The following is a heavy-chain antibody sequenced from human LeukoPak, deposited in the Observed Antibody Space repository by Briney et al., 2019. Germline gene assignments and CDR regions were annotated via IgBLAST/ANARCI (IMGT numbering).Heavy chain of an antibody. CDR1: GYTFTNYA. D-gene: IGHD3-22*01. V-gene: IGHV1-3*01. CDR3: ARTRNKTYYYDSSGYYYYYGMDV. Sequence: GASVKVSCKASGYTFTNYAMHWVRQAPGQRLEWMGWINAANGYTKYSQKFQGRVAITRDTSASTAYMELSSLRSEDTAVYYCARTRNKTYYYDSSGYYYYYGMDVWGQGTTVTVSS. J-gene: IGHJ6*02. CDR2: INAANGYT.